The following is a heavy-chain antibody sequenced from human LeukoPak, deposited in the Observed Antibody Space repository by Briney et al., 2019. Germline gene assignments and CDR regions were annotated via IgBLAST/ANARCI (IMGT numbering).Heavy chain of an antibody. J-gene: IGHJ4*02. Sequence: SETLSLTCTVSGGSISGSSYYWGWIRQPPGKGLEWIGSIYYSGSTYYNPSLKSRVTISVDTSKNQFSLKLNSVTATDTAVYYCARSGYSSGWYRYYFDYWGQGTLVTVSS. V-gene: IGHV4-39*01. CDR1: GGSISGSSYY. CDR2: IYYSGST. D-gene: IGHD6-19*01. CDR3: ARSGYSSGWYRYYFDY.